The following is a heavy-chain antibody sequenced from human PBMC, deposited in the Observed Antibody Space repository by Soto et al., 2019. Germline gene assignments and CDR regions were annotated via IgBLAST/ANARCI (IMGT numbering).Heavy chain of an antibody. Sequence: HEHLVQSGAEVKRPGASLKVSCKASGYSFTGYYIHWVRQAPGQGLEWMGWINPDSGATNYAQNFQGRVTLTSDTSISTASMDLTSLTSDDTAVYYGARGDYGTGGYPFPYFDYWGQRTLVIVSS. CDR1: GYSFTGYY. D-gene: IGHD2-8*02. J-gene: IGHJ4*02. V-gene: IGHV1-2*02. CDR3: ARGDYGTGGYPFPYFDY. CDR2: INPDSGAT.